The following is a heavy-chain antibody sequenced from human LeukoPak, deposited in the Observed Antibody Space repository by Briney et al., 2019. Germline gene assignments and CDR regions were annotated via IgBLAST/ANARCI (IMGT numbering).Heavy chain of an antibody. CDR2: ISAYNGNT. Sequence: ASVKVSCKASGYTFSTYGINWVRQAPGQGLEWMGWISAYNGNTDYAQRFQGRVTMTTDISTSTAYMELRSLTSDDTAVYYCARGRTGSGSAFDIWGQGTRVTVSS. CDR3: ARGRTGSGSAFDI. J-gene: IGHJ3*02. V-gene: IGHV1-18*01. D-gene: IGHD3-10*01. CDR1: GYTFSTYG.